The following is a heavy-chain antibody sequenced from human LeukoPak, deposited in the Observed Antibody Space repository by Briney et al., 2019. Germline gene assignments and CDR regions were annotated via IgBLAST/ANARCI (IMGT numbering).Heavy chain of an antibody. CDR3: ARESGGNTPYYFDY. CDR2: ISYDDGSNR. D-gene: IGHD2-2*02. V-gene: IGHV3-30*04. Sequence: GGSLRLSCAASGFTFSSYALHWVRQAPGKGLEWVAVISYDDGSNRYYADSEKGRFTISRDNSKNTLYLQMNSLRTEDTAVYYCARESGGNTPYYFDYWGQGTLVTVSS. CDR1: GFTFSSYA. J-gene: IGHJ4*02.